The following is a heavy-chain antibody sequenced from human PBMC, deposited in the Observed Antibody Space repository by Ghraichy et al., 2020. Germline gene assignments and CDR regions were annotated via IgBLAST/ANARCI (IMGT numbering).Heavy chain of an antibody. J-gene: IGHJ6*02. CDR1: GFTFSNYA. CDR2: ISGSGGST. Sequence: LSLTCAASGFTFSNYAMSWVRQAPGKGLEWVSGISGSGGSTYYADSVKGRFTISRDNSKNTLYLQMNSLRAEDTAVYYCAKSRLACSSTSCYSYYYYGMDVWAKGPRSPSP. D-gene: IGHD2-2*01. CDR3: AKSRLACSSTSCYSYYYYGMDV. V-gene: IGHV3-23*01.